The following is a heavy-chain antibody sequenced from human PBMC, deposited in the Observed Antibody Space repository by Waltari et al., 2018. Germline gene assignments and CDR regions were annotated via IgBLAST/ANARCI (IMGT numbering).Heavy chain of an antibody. Sequence: QVPLQASGPGLVRPSQTLSLPCTVSGGSISTGPVLWNWIRQAAGKGMGWVGHIFTSGSTKYNPSLKSRGSVSLDTSENQFSLRLSSVTAADTAVYYCARDEARYYDIMTGGGYYGLDVWGQGTTVTVSS. CDR3: ARDEARYYDIMTGGGYYGLDV. D-gene: IGHD3-9*01. CDR1: GGSISTGPVL. V-gene: IGHV4-61*02. CDR2: IFTSGST. J-gene: IGHJ6*02.